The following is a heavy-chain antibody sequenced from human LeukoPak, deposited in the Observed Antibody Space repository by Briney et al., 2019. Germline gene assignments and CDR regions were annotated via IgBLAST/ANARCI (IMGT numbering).Heavy chain of an antibody. CDR2: ISSNGGST. CDR3: AKGRDGSGWSNFDY. D-gene: IGHD6-19*01. J-gene: IGHJ4*02. CDR1: GFTFSSYA. Sequence: PGGSLRLSCSASGFTFSSYAMHWVRQAPGKGLEYVSSISSNGGSTYYADSVKGRFTISRDNSKNTLYLQMNSLRAEDTAVYYCAKGRDGSGWSNFDYWGQGTLVTVSS. V-gene: IGHV3-64*04.